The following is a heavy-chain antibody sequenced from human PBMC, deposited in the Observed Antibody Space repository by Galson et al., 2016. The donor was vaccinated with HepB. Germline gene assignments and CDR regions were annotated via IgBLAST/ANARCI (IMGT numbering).Heavy chain of an antibody. CDR3: ARDGRWELLVGGFDY. V-gene: IGHV3-7*03. Sequence: SLRLSCAASGFTFSHFWMAWVRQAPGKGLEWVALIKNGGSEGYYLDSLKGRFTVSRDNAKNSLYLQMNTLRAEDTAVYYCARDGRWELLVGGFDYWGQGTLVTVSS. CDR1: GFTFSHFW. J-gene: IGHJ4*02. D-gene: IGHD1-26*01. CDR2: IKNGGSEG.